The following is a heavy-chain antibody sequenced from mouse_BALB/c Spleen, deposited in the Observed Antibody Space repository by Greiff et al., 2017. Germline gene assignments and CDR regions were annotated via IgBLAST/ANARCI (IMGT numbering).Heavy chain of an antibody. CDR2: ISSGGST. Sequence: EVHLVESGGGLVKPGGSLKLSCAASGFTFSSYAMSWVRQTPEKRLEWVASISSGGSTYYPDSVKGRFTISRDNARNILYLQMSSLRSEDTAMYYCARGRVALDFDVWGAGTTVTVSS. CDR3: ARGRVALDFDV. J-gene: IGHJ1*01. V-gene: IGHV5-6-5*01. D-gene: IGHD1-3*01. CDR1: GFTFSSYA.